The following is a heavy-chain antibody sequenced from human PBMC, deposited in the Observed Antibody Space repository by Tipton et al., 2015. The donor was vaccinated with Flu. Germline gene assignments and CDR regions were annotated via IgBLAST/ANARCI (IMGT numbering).Heavy chain of an antibody. J-gene: IGHJ4*02. V-gene: IGHV4-59*11. CDR3: ARDRYTIFGVGYHHYFDS. CDR2: IYFNGST. Sequence: TLSLTCTVSGGSMSRHYWSWLRQSPGKGLEWIEHIYFNGSTTDYNPSLKSRVSISVDTSNNHFSLRLTSVIAADTAVYYCARDRYTIFGVGYHHYFDSWGQGILVTVSS. D-gene: IGHD3-3*01. CDR1: GGSMSRHY.